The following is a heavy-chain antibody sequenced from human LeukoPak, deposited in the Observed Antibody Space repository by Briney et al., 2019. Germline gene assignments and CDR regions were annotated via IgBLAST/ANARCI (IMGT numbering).Heavy chain of an antibody. J-gene: IGHJ4*02. CDR2: IWYDGSNK. D-gene: IGHD4-17*01. CDR1: GFTFSSYG. Sequence: GGSLRLSCAASGFTFSSYGMHWVRQAPGKGLEWVAVIWYDGSNKYYADSVKGRFTISRDNSKNTLYLQMNSLRAEDTAVYYCARGYYGDYVVYYFDYWGQGTLVTVS. CDR3: ARGYYGDYVVYYFDY. V-gene: IGHV3-33*01.